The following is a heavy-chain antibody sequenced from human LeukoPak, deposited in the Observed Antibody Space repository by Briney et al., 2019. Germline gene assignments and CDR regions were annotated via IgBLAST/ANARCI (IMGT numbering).Heavy chain of an antibody. Sequence: GGSLRLSCAASGFTFSSYGMHWVRQAPGKGLEWVAFIRYDGSNKYYADSVKGRFTISRDNSKNTLYLQMNSLRAEDTAVYYCAKDHGARSYWYFDLWGRGTLVTVSS. CDR2: IRYDGSNK. CDR3: AKDHGARSYWYFDL. J-gene: IGHJ2*01. CDR1: GFTFSSYG. D-gene: IGHD3-16*01. V-gene: IGHV3-30*02.